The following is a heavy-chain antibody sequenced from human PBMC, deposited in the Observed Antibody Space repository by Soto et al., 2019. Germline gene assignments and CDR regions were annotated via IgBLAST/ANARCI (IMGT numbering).Heavy chain of an antibody. D-gene: IGHD3-22*01. V-gene: IGHV1-2*02. Sequence: QVQLVQSGAEVKKPGASVKVSCKAVGFSFSGYYMHWVRQAPGQGFEWMGWINPNSGDTNYAQKFQGRVTMTRDTSISTAYMELSRLTSDDTAVYYSARDKGTSVYHPGYWGQGTLVTVSS. CDR1: GFSFSGYY. J-gene: IGHJ4*02. CDR2: INPNSGDT. CDR3: ARDKGTSVYHPGY.